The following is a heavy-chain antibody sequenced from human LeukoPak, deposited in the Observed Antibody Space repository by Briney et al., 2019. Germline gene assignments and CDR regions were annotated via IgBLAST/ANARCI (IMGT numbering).Heavy chain of an antibody. CDR1: GYTFTSYG. V-gene: IGHV1-18*01. CDR2: ISAYNGNT. D-gene: IGHD2-2*01. Sequence: ASVKVSCKASGYTFTSYGISWVRQAPGQGLEWMGWISAYNGNTNYAQKPQGRVTMTTDTSTSTAYMELRSLRSDDTAVYYCARDRWYQLLDDAFDIWGQGTMVTVSS. J-gene: IGHJ3*02. CDR3: ARDRWYQLLDDAFDI.